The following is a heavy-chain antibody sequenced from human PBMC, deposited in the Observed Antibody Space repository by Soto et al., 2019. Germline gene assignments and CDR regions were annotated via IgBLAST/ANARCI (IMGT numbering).Heavy chain of an antibody. CDR1: EFTFSNYA. Sequence: GGSLRLSCAASEFTFSNYAMHWVRQPPGKGLQWLAVISYDGNNKYYADSVEGRFTISRDNSKNTVYLQMNSLRLEDTAVYYCARGPSYSDSYFDYWGQGTLVTV. V-gene: IGHV3-30*03. CDR2: ISYDGNNK. CDR3: ARGPSYSDSYFDY. J-gene: IGHJ4*02. D-gene: IGHD4-17*01.